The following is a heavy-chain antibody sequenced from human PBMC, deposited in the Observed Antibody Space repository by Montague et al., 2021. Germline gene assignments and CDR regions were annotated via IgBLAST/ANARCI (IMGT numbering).Heavy chain of an antibody. V-gene: IGHV6-1*01. Sequence: CAISGDSVSSNIATWNWIRQSPSRGLEWLGRTYYRSKWYNDYAESAKSRITIDPDTSKHQFSLHLNSVTPEDTAVYYCARIPVGSKYYFDFWGQGTLVTVSS. D-gene: IGHD2-2*01. CDR2: TYYRSKWYN. CDR3: ARIPVGSKYYFDF. CDR1: GDSVSSNIAT. J-gene: IGHJ4*02.